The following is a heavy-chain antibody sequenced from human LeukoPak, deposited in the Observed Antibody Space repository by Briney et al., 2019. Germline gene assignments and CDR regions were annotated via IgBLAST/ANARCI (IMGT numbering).Heavy chain of an antibody. J-gene: IGHJ4*02. CDR2: MSSGSRYI. CDR3: ARDRPTGASRVFVVQ. CDR1: GFSFSTYA. Sequence: NPGGSLRLSCIASGFSFSTYAMTWVRQAPGKGLEWISSMSSGSRYIYYADSVRGRFTISRDNTKNSLYLLMNNLRAEDTAIYYCARDRPTGASRVFVVQWGQGTPVTVSS. D-gene: IGHD2-15*01. V-gene: IGHV3-21*06.